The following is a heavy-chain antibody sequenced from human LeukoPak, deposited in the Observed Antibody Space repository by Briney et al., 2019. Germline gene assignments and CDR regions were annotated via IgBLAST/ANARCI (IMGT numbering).Heavy chain of an antibody. CDR2: ISGSGGST. CDR1: GFTFSSYS. V-gene: IGHV3-23*01. CDR3: AREYEPEQLLPPNFDY. D-gene: IGHD2-15*01. J-gene: IGHJ4*02. Sequence: PGGSLRLSCAASGFTFSSYSMNWVRQTPGKGLEWVSAISGSGGSTYYADSVKGRLTISRDNSRNTLYLQMNSLRAEGTAVYYCAREYEPEQLLPPNFDYWGQGTLVTVSS.